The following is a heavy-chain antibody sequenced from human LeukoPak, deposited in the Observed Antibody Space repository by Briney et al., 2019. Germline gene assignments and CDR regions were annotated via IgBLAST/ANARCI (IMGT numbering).Heavy chain of an antibody. D-gene: IGHD3-10*01. J-gene: IGHJ4*02. Sequence: ASVKVSCKASGYTFTGYYVHWVRQAPGQGLEWMGWINPNSGGTNYAQKFQGRVTMTRDTSISTAYMELSRLRSDDTAVYYCARTYYYGSGSYYNHLYYFDYWGQGTLVTVSS. V-gene: IGHV1-2*02. CDR2: INPNSGGT. CDR3: ARTYYYGSGSYYNHLYYFDY. CDR1: GYTFTGYY.